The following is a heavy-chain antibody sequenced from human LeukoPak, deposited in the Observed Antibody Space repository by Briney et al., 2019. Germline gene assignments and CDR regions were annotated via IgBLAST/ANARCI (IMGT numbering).Heavy chain of an antibody. CDR3: AIRKSYCSGGSCYSGGPNWFDP. J-gene: IGHJ5*02. CDR2: IYYSGST. Sequence: SETLSLTCTVSGGSISSGDYYWSWIRQPPGKGLEWIGYIYYSGSTYYNPSLKSRVTISVDTSKNQFSLKLSSVTAADTAVYYCAIRKSYCSGGSCYSGGPNWFDPWGQGTLVTVSS. D-gene: IGHD2-15*01. CDR1: GGSISSGDYY. V-gene: IGHV4-30-4*01.